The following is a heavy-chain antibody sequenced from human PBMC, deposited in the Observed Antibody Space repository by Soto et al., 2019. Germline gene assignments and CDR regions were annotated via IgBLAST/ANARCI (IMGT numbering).Heavy chain of an antibody. Sequence: EVQLVESGGGLVQPGESLRLSCAVSGFPFSDYSMSWVRQAPGKGLEWVSYISRSGDVIKYADSVKGRFTTSRDNGKNSLFLQMNSLSAEVTAVYYCARDGAVAGKRYFYGMDVWGQGTTVTVSS. J-gene: IGHJ6*02. D-gene: IGHD6-19*01. CDR2: ISRSGDVI. V-gene: IGHV3-48*01. CDR1: GFPFSDYS. CDR3: ARDGAVAGKRYFYGMDV.